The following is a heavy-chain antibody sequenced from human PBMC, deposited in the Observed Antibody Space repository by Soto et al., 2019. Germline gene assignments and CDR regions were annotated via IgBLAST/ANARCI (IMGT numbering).Heavy chain of an antibody. CDR3: ARPYPYNYYYGMDV. CDR2: IYYTGST. Sequence: QLQLQESGPGLVKPSETLSLTCTVSGGSISSSSYYWGWIRQPPGKGLEWIGSIYYTGSTYYNPTLKSRFTISIDRSKNHFSLKLSSVTAADTAVYYCARPYPYNYYYGMDVWGQGTTVTVSS. V-gene: IGHV4-39*02. J-gene: IGHJ6*02. CDR1: GGSISSSSYY.